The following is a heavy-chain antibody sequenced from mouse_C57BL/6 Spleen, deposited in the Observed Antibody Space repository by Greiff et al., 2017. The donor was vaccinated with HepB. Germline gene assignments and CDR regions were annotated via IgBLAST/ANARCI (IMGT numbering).Heavy chain of an antibody. J-gene: IGHJ4*01. CDR3: TRIGYYGNYAMDY. V-gene: IGHV6-6*01. CDR2: IRNKANNHAT. CDR1: GFTFSDAW. Sequence: EVQLEESGGGLVQPGGSMKLSCAASGFTFSDAWMDWVRQSPEKGLEWVADIRNKANNHATYYAESVKGRFTISRDKSKVSVYMKMNSLGAEDTGIYYCTRIGYYGNYAMDYWGQGTSVTVSS. D-gene: IGHD2-3*01.